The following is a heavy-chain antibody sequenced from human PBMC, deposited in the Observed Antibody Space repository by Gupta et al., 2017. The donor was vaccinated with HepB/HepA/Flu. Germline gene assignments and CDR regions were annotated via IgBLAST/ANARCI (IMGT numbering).Heavy chain of an antibody. J-gene: IGHJ4*02. CDR1: GYTFISYG. D-gene: IGHD3-9*01. CDR3: ARDRGHVYYEDTSVYYDI. V-gene: IGHV1-18*01. Sequence: QVQLVQSGVEVKKPGASVKVSCKASGYTFISYGIQWVRQAPGQGLEWIGWISTYNGNTKYAQKVQDRVTMTTDTSTSTAYMELRSLRSDDTAVYFCARDRGHVYYEDTSVYYDIWGQGTLVTVSS. CDR2: ISTYNGNT.